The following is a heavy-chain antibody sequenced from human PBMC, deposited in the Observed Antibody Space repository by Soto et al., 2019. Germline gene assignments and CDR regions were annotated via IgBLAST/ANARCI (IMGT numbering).Heavy chain of an antibody. J-gene: IGHJ4*02. CDR3: AKGNLPYYYDSSGYYSDY. Sequence: GGSLRLSCAASGFTFSSYAMSWVRQAPGKGLEWVSAIRGSGGSTYYADSVKGRFTISRDNSKNTLYLQMNSLRVEDTAVYYCAKGNLPYYYDSSGYYSDYWGQGALVTVSS. V-gene: IGHV3-23*01. CDR2: IRGSGGST. D-gene: IGHD3-22*01. CDR1: GFTFSSYA.